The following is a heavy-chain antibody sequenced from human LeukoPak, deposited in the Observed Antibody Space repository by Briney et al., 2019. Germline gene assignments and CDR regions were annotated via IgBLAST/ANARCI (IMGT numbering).Heavy chain of an antibody. CDR1: GFTFSSYA. J-gene: IGHJ6*02. CDR2: ISGSSDST. Sequence: GGSLRLSCAASGFTFSSYAMQWVRQAPGKRLEWVSGISGSSDSTYDAASVQRRSTISRDNPKTPLYLQMNSLRAEDTARYYCAKYLSAKGPPYALDVWGQGTTVTVSS. V-gene: IGHV3-23*01. CDR3: AKYLSAKGPPYALDV.